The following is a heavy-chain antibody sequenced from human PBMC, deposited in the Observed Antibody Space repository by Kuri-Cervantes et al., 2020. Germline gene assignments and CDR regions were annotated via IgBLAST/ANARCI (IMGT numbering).Heavy chain of an antibody. CDR1: GFTFSSYA. CDR3: ARDPHYCSSTSCYVAFDI. J-gene: IGHJ3*02. V-gene: IGHV3-23*01. Sequence: GESLKISCAASGFTFSSYAMSWVRQAPGKGLEWVSAISGSGGSTYYADSVKGRFTISRDNAKNSLYLQMNSLRAEDTAVYYCARDPHYCSSTSCYVAFDIWGQGTMVTVSS. CDR2: ISGSGGST. D-gene: IGHD2-2*01.